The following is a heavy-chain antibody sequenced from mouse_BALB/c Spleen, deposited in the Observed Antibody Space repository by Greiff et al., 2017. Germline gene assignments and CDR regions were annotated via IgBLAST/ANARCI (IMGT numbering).Heavy chain of an antibody. D-gene: IGHD1-1*01. CDR1: GFTFSSFG. Sequence: EVQVVESGGGLVQPGGSRKLSCAASGFTFSSFGMHWVRQAPEKGLEWVAYISSGSSTIYYADTVKGRFTISRDNPKNTLFLQMTSLRSEDTAMYYCARSGYYGSFTAYWGQGTLVTVSA. CDR2: ISSGSSTI. V-gene: IGHV5-17*02. CDR3: ARSGYYGSFTAY. J-gene: IGHJ3*01.